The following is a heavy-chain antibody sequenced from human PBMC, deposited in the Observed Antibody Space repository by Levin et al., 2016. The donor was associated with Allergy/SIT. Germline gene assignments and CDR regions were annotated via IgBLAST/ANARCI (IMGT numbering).Heavy chain of an antibody. CDR1: GFTFSKYS. CDR2: ISTSSSYI. CDR3: AKDLSYSSSVTGFDY. D-gene: IGHD6-13*01. Sequence: GESLKISCLGSGFTFSKYSMSWVRQAPGKGLEWVSSISTSSSYIYYADSVKGRFTVSRDNAKNSLYLQMNSPRADDTALYHCAKDLSYSSSVTGFDYWGQGTLVTVSS. V-gene: IGHV3-21*04. J-gene: IGHJ4*02.